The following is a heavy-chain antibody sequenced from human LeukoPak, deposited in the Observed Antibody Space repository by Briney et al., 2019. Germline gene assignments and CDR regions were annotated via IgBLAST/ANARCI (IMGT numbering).Heavy chain of an antibody. D-gene: IGHD5-12*01. CDR2: INHSGST. Sequence: SETLSLTCAVYGGSFSGYYWSWIRQPPGMGLEWIGEINHSGSTNYNPSLKSRVTISVDTSKNQFSLKLSSVTAADTAVYYCARPRPRATYYYYGMDVWGQGTTVTVSS. J-gene: IGHJ6*02. V-gene: IGHV4-34*01. CDR3: ARPRPRATYYYYGMDV. CDR1: GGSFSGYY.